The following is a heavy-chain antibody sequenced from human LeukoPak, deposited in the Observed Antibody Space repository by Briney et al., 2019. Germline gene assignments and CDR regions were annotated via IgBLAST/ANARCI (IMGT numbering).Heavy chain of an antibody. J-gene: IGHJ4*02. CDR1: GFSFSSTS. CDR2: IDTSSYT. Sequence: GGSLRLSCATSGFSFSSTSLNWVRQAPGKGLQYVSSIDTSSYTYYADSVKGRFTISRDNAKNSLYLQMNSLRAEDTSVYYCATESSGALDYWGQGTLVTVSS. CDR3: ATESSGALDY. D-gene: IGHD1-26*01. V-gene: IGHV3-21*01.